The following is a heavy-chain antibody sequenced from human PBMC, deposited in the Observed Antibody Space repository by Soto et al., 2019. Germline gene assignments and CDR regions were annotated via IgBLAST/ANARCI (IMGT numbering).Heavy chain of an antibody. CDR3: ARDRENQYQLPQTFDP. J-gene: IGHJ5*02. Sequence: ASVKVSCKASGYTFTSYGISWVRQAPGQGLEWMGWISAYNGNTNYAQKLQGRVTMTTDTSTSTAYMELRSLRSEDTAVYYCARDRENQYQLPQTFDPWGQGTLVTVSS. D-gene: IGHD2-2*01. CDR1: GYTFTSYG. V-gene: IGHV1-18*04. CDR2: ISAYNGNT.